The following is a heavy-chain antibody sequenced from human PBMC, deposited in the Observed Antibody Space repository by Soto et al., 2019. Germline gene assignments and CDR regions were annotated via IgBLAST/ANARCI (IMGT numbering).Heavy chain of an antibody. D-gene: IGHD6-13*01. J-gene: IGHJ6*02. CDR2: ISYDGSNK. Sequence: GGSLRLSCAASGFTFSSYAMHWVRQAPGKGLEWVAVISYDGSNKYYADSVKGRFTISRDNSKNTLYLQMNSLRAEDTAVYYCARVSFRSWYTYYYYYDMDVWGQETTVTVSS. CDR1: GFTFSSYA. V-gene: IGHV3-30-3*01. CDR3: ARVSFRSWYTYYYYYDMDV.